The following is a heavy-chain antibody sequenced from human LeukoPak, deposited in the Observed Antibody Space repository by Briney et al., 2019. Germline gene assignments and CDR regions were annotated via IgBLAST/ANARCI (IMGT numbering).Heavy chain of an antibody. V-gene: IGHV3-21*01. CDR2: ISGRSSYI. Sequence: GGSLRLSCAASGFTFSSYSMNWVRQAPGKGLEWVSSISGRSSYIYYADSVKGRFTISRDNAKNSLYLQMNSLRVEDTAVYYCASVIAVAATYSSDYWGQGTLVTVSS. D-gene: IGHD6-19*01. J-gene: IGHJ4*02. CDR3: ASVIAVAATYSSDY. CDR1: GFTFSSYS.